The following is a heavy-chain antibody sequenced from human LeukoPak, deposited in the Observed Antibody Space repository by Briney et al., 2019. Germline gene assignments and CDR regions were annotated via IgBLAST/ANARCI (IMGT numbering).Heavy chain of an antibody. D-gene: IGHD5-18*01. Sequence: GGSLRLSCAASGFTFSSYSMNWVRQAPGKGLEWVSSISSSSSYIYYADSVKGRFTISRDNAKNSLYLQMNSLRAEDTAVYYCAKPRIQLWSLRFDPWGQGTLVTVSS. J-gene: IGHJ5*02. CDR2: ISSSSSYI. CDR3: AKPRIQLWSLRFDP. CDR1: GFTFSSYS. V-gene: IGHV3-21*01.